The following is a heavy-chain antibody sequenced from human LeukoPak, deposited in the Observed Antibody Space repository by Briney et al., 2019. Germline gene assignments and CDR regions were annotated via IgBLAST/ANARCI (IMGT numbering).Heavy chain of an antibody. D-gene: IGHD3-10*01. V-gene: IGHV4-59*01. Sequence: SETLSLTCTVSGDSISSYYWSWIRQPPGKGLEWIGYIYYSGSTNYNPSLKSRVTRSVDTSKNQFSLKLSSGTAADTAVYYCARVGTYGSGSYLSWLDYWGEGTLVTVSS. J-gene: IGHJ4*02. CDR3: ARVGTYGSGSYLSWLDY. CDR1: GDSISSYY. CDR2: IYYSGST.